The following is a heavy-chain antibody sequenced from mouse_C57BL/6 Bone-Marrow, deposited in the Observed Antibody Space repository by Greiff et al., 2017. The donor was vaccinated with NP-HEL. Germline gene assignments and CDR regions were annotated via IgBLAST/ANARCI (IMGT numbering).Heavy chain of an antibody. CDR1: GFNIKNTY. Sequence: VQLKESVAELVRPGASVKLSCTASGFNIKNTYMHWVKQRPEQGLEWIGRIDPANGNTKYAPKFQGKATITADTSSNTAYLQLSSLTSEDTAIYYCAIPPNGNYLYYFDYWGQGTTLTVSS. V-gene: IGHV14-3*01. CDR3: AIPPNGNYLYYFDY. D-gene: IGHD2-1*01. CDR2: IDPANGNT. J-gene: IGHJ2*01.